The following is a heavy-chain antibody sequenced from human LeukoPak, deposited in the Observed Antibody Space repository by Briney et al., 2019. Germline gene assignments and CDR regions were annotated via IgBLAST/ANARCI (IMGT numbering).Heavy chain of an antibody. CDR1: GGSMSSYA. CDR2: IYYSGST. CDR3: ARHGTSGWGLDY. D-gene: IGHD6-19*01. V-gene: IGHV4-59*08. J-gene: IGHJ4*02. Sequence: PSETLSLTCTVSGGSMSSYAWSWIRQPPGEGLEWIGFIYYSGSTNYNPSLKSRVTISVDTSKNQFSLKVNSVTAADTAVYYCARHGTSGWGLDYWGQGTLVTVSS.